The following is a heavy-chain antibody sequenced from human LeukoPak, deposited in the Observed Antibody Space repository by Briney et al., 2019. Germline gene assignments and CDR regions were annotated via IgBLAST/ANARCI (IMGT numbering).Heavy chain of an antibody. J-gene: IGHJ4*02. D-gene: IGHD6-19*01. Sequence: TGGSLRLSCAASGFAFSSYVMSWVRQAPGKGLEWVSGISGSGGSTYYADSVKDRFTISRDNSKNTLYPQMNSLRAEDTAVYYCAKDRRYSSGYTFDYWGQGTLVTVSS. CDR1: GFAFSSYV. CDR3: AKDRRYSSGYTFDY. CDR2: ISGSGGST. V-gene: IGHV3-23*01.